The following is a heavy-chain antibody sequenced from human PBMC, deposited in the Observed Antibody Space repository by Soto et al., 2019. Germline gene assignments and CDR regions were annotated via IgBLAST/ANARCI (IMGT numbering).Heavy chain of an antibody. V-gene: IGHV1-3*01. Sequence: ASVKVSCKASGYTFTNYAMHRVRQAPGQRLEWMGWINAGNGNTKYSQKFQGRVTITRDTSASTAYMELSSLRSEDTAVYYCARGFRGGDAYWFDPRGQGTLVTVAS. CDR1: GYTFTNYA. CDR3: ARGFRGGDAYWFDP. CDR2: INAGNGNT. D-gene: IGHD2-21*02. J-gene: IGHJ5*02.